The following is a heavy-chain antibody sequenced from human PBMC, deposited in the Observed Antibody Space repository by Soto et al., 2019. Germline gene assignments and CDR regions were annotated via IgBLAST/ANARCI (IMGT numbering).Heavy chain of an antibody. V-gene: IGHV3-15*01. CDR2: IKSKTDGGTT. CDR3: TTDLLGLYRSSSSNAFDI. J-gene: IGHJ3*02. CDR1: GFTFSNAW. D-gene: IGHD6-6*01. Sequence: GSLRLSCAASGFTFSNAWMSWVRQAPGKGLEWVGRIKSKTDGGTTDYAATAKGRFTISRDDSKNTMYLQMNSLKTDDTAVYYCTTDLLGLYRSSSSNAFDIWGQGTMVTVSS.